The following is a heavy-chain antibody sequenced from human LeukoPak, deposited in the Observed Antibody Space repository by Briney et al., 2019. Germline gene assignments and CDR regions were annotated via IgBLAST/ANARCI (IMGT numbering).Heavy chain of an antibody. Sequence: VRTPRLSSAASGFTFSSYGMNWARQAPGKGLEWVSYIGSTVTYTHYADSVKGRFTISRDNAKNSLYLQMNSLRAEDTAVYYCARSTVEIWGIAVAGTDYWGQGTLVTVSS. CDR3: ARSTVEIWGIAVAGTDY. CDR2: IGSTVTYT. CDR1: GFTFSSYG. J-gene: IGHJ4*02. V-gene: IGHV3-21*01. D-gene: IGHD6-19*01.